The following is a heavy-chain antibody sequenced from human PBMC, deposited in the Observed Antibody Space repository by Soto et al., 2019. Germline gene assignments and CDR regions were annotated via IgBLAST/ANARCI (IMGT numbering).Heavy chain of an antibody. CDR1: GFTFDDYA. V-gene: IGHV3-43*02. J-gene: IGHJ1*01. CDR2: ISGDGGRT. D-gene: IGHD3-22*01. CDR3: AKDEGYDSSGAAYFQH. Sequence: GGSLRLSCAASGFTFDDYAMHWVRQAPGKGLEWVSLISGDGGRTYYADSVKGRFTISRDNSKNSLYLQMNSLRTEDTALSYCAKDEGYDSSGAAYFQHWGQGTLVTVSS.